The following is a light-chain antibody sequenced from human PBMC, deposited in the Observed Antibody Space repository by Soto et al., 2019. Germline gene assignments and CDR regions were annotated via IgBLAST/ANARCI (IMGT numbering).Light chain of an antibody. CDR3: SSYAGRGIFYV. CDR1: SSELGSYDL. V-gene: IGLV2-23*02. CDR2: EVT. J-gene: IGLJ1*01. Sequence: QSVLTQPVSVSGSPGQSITISCTGTSSELGSYDLVSWYQQHPGKAPKLMVYEVTKRPSGVSNRFSGSKSGNTAPLTIFGLRAEEGADYSCSSYAGRGIFYVFGSGTKVTAL.